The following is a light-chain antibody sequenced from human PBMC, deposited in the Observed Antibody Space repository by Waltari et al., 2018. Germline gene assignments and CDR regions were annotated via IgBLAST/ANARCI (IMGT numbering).Light chain of an antibody. CDR1: QSINSY. J-gene: IGKJ3*01. V-gene: IGKV3-15*01. Sequence: EVVMTQSPATVSVSPGERATLSCRASQSINSYLAWYQQKPGQAPRLLIYGASTRATGIQARFSGSGSGTDFTLTISSLQSEDFAIYYCQQYNKWPLTFGPGTKVHF. CDR3: QQYNKWPLT. CDR2: GAS.